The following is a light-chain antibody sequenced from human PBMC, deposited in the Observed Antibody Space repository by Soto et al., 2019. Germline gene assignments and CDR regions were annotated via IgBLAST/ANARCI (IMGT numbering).Light chain of an antibody. J-gene: IGKJ5*01. V-gene: IGKV1-39*01. CDR1: KIISTY. CDR3: QQTYSTDPIT. CDR2: AAS. Sequence: DIQMTQSPSSLSASVGDRVSITCRASKIISTYLNWYQQKPGQATRILIYAASSLQSGVPSRFSGSGSATEFTLTISSLQPEDYAKYYCQQTYSTDPITFGHGTRLEIK.